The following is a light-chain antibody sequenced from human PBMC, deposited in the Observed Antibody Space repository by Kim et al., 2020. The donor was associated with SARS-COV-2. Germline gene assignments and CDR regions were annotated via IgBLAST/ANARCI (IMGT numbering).Light chain of an antibody. J-gene: IGLJ2*01. CDR3: KSRDSSGNRVV. CDR1: SLRIYY. CDR2: AKN. V-gene: IGLV3-19*01. Sequence: SSELTQDPAVSVALGQTVKITCRGDSLRIYYASWYQQKPGQAPVLVIFAKNNRPSGIPHRISGSSSGNTATLTITGAQAEDEADYYCKSRDSSGNRVVFGGGTQLTVL.